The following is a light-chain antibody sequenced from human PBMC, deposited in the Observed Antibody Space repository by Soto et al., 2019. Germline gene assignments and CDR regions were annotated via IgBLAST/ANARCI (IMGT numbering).Light chain of an antibody. CDR2: AAS. CDR1: QSVSSN. V-gene: IGKV1-27*01. CDR3: QQSYNAPPT. Sequence: MTQSPATLSVSPGERATLSCRASQSVSSNLAWYQQKPGKVPKLLIYAASTLQSGVPSRFSGSGSGTDFTLTISSLQPEDVATYYCQQSYNAPPTFGQGTKVDIK. J-gene: IGKJ1*01.